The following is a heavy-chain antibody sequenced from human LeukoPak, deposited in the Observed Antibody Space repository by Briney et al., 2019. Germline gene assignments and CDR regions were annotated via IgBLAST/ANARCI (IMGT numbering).Heavy chain of an antibody. CDR3: AKNGGSGSYSALDH. J-gene: IGHJ4*02. D-gene: IGHD1-26*01. V-gene: IGHV3-23*01. Sequence: PGGSLRLSCAASGFTFSSYAMSWVRQAPGKGPEWVSGISGSGGTTYYTDSVKGRFTISRDSSKNTLYLQMNSLRAEDTALYYCAKNGGSGSYSALDHWGQGTQVTVSS. CDR1: GFTFSSYA. CDR2: ISGSGGTT.